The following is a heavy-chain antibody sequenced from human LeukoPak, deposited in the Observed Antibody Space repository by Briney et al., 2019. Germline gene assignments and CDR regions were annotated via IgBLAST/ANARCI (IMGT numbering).Heavy chain of an antibody. CDR2: IIPILNIT. J-gene: IGHJ6*02. D-gene: IGHD4/OR15-4a*01. CDR1: GGTFSSSA. CDR3: ARDQGLTAPPPYGLDV. V-gene: IGHV1-69*04. Sequence: SLNVSCKTSGGTFSSSAITWVRQAPGQGLEWMGKIIPILNITSYAQKIQGRVTITADTSTSTVYMELSSLRSEETAVYYCARDQGLTAPPPYGLDVWGQGTTVIVSS.